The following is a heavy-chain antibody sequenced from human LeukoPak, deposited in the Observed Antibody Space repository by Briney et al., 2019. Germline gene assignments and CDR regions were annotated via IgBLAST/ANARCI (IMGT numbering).Heavy chain of an antibody. J-gene: IGHJ6*02. V-gene: IGHV3-33*01. CDR1: RFTFSSYG. Sequence: GRSLRLSCAASRFTFSSYGMHWVRQAPGKGLEWVAVIWYDGSNKYYADSVKGRFTISRDNSKNTLYLQMNSLRAEDTAVYYCARDATYCSGGSCYSRGYWYGMDVWGQGTTVTVSS. D-gene: IGHD2-15*01. CDR3: ARDATYCSGGSCYSRGYWYGMDV. CDR2: IWYDGSNK.